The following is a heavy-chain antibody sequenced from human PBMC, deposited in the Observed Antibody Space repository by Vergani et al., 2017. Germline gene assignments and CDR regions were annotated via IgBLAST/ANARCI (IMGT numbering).Heavy chain of an antibody. Sequence: QVQLQESGPGLVKPSQTLSLTCTVSGGSISSGGYYWSWIRQHPGKGLEWIGYTYYSGSTYYNPSLKSRVTISVDTSKNQFSLKLSSVTAADTAVYYCARHNVGRQRGGLTYSYYYYYGMDVWGQGTTVTVSS. CDR1: GGSISSGGYY. CDR3: ARHNVGRQRGGLTYSYYYYYGMDV. V-gene: IGHV4-31*03. CDR2: TYYSGST. D-gene: IGHD3/OR15-3a*01. J-gene: IGHJ6*02.